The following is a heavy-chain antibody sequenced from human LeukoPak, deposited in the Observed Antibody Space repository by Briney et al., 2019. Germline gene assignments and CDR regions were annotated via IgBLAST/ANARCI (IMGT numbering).Heavy chain of an antibody. Sequence: SETLSLTCTVSGGSINNYYWSWIRQPAGKGLEWIGRIYTRGSTNYNPSLKSRATMSVDTSKNQSSLKLSSVTAADTAVYYCARDGGVSCTNGVCYYDYWGQGTLVTVSS. CDR2: IYTRGST. D-gene: IGHD2-8*01. CDR1: GGSINNYY. CDR3: ARDGGVSCTNGVCYYDY. V-gene: IGHV4-4*07. J-gene: IGHJ4*02.